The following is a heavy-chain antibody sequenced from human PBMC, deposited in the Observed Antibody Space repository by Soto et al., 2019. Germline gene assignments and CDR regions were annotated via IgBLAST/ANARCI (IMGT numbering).Heavy chain of an antibody. V-gene: IGHV3-23*01. CDR2: ISGSGGST. CDR3: AKQANVLRYFDWLN. J-gene: IGHJ4*02. D-gene: IGHD3-9*01. Sequence: GGSLRLSCAASGFTFSSYAMSWVHQAPGKGLEWVSAISGSGGSTYYADSVKGRFTISRDNSKNTLYLQMNSLRAEDTAVYYCAKQANVLRYFDWLNWGQGTLVTVSS. CDR1: GFTFSSYA.